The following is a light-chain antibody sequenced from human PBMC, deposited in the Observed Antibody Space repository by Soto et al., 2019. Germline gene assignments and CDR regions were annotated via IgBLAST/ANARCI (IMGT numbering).Light chain of an antibody. Sequence: DIQLIQYPSTLSGFAGDTVTITCRASQTISSWLAWYQQKPGKSPKLLIYDASSLESGVPSRFSGSGSGTEFTLTISSLQPDDFATFYCQQYRPSGQGAK. J-gene: IGKJ1*01. CDR1: QTISSW. CDR2: DAS. V-gene: IGKV1-5*01. CDR3: QQYRP.